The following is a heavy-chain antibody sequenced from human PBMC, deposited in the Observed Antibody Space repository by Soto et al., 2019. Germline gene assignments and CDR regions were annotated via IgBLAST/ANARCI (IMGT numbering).Heavy chain of an antibody. V-gene: IGHV3-53*01. CDR3: AKDSHWGILSPPHAY. Sequence: PGGSLRLSCAASGVTVSSNYMSWVRQAPGKGLEWVSVIYSGGSTYYADSVKGRFTISRHNSKNMLYLQMNSLRAEDTAIYYCAKDSHWGILSPPHAYWGHGTLVPVSS. CDR2: IYSGGST. CDR1: GVTVSSNY. D-gene: IGHD3-16*01. J-gene: IGHJ1*01.